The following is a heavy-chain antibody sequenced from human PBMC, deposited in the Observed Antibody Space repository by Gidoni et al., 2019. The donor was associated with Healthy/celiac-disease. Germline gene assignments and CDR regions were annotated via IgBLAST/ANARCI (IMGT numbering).Heavy chain of an antibody. CDR3: ARSYDYGGNSFDY. J-gene: IGHJ4*02. D-gene: IGHD4-17*01. CDR1: GFTFSSYG. Sequence: QVQLVASGGGVVQPGRSLRLYCAAYGFTFSSYGMHWVRQAPGKGLGWVEVIWYDGSNKYDADSVKGRFTISRDNSKNTLYLQMNSLRAEDTAVYYWARSYDYGGNSFDYWGQGTLVTVSS. CDR2: IWYDGSNK. V-gene: IGHV3-33*01.